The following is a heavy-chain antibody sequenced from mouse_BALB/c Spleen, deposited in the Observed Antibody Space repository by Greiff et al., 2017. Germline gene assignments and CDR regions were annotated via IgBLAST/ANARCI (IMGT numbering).Heavy chain of an antibody. CDR2: ISYDGSN. CDR1: GYSITSGYY. D-gene: IGHD2-1*01. CDR3: ARDLWGNYLNYYAMDY. V-gene: IGHV3-6*02. Sequence: EVQLVESGPGLVKPSQSLSLTCSVTGYSITSGYYWNWIRQFPGNKLEWMGYISYDGSNNYNPSLKNRISITRDTSKNQFFLKLNSVTTEDTATYYCARDLWGNYLNYYAMDYWGQGTSVTVSS. J-gene: IGHJ4*01.